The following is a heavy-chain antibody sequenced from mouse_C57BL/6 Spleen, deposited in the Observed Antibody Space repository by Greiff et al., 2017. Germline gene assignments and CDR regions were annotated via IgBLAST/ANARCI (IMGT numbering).Heavy chain of an antibody. V-gene: IGHV1-55*01. Sequence: QVHVKQPGAELVKPGASVKMSCTASGYTFTSYWITWVKQRPGQGLEWIGDIYPGSGSTNYNEKFKSKATLTVDTSSSTAYMQLSSLTSEDSAVYYCARYLYYFDYWGQGTTLTVSS. CDR1: GYTFTSYW. D-gene: IGHD5-1*01. CDR3: ARYLYYFDY. J-gene: IGHJ2*01. CDR2: IYPGSGST.